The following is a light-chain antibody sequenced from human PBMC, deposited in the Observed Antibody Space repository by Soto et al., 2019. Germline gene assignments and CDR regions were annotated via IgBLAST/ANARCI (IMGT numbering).Light chain of an antibody. J-gene: IGLJ3*02. CDR3: SSYTSSSTRV. V-gene: IGLV2-14*01. Sequence: QSALTQPASVSESPGQSITISCTGSSSDVGGYNYVSWYQQHPGKAPKLMIYEVSNRPSGVSNRFSGSKSGNTASLTISGLQAEDEADYYCSSYTSSSTRVFGGGTKLTVL. CDR2: EVS. CDR1: SSDVGGYNY.